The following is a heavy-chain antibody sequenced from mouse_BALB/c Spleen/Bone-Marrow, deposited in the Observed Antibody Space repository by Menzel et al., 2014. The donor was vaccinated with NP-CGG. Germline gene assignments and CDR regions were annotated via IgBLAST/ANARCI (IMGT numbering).Heavy chain of an antibody. CDR3: TRGGNWDDFDY. Sequence: EVKLQESGGGLVQPGGYRKLSCAASGFTFXSFGMHWVRQAPEKGLEWVAYINSGSSTIYYADTVKGRFTISRDNPKNTLFLQMTSLRSEDTAMYYCTRGGNWDDFDYWGQGTTLAVSS. CDR2: INSGSSTI. D-gene: IGHD4-1*01. V-gene: IGHV5-17*02. CDR1: GFTFXSFG. J-gene: IGHJ2*01.